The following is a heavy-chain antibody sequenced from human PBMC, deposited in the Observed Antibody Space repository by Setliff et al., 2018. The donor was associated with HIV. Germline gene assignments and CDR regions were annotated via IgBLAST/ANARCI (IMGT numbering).Heavy chain of an antibody. J-gene: IGHJ5*02. V-gene: IGHV4-34*01. CDR3: ARGVARQVVIDRWFDP. CDR2: ISYSGST. D-gene: IGHD2-21*01. Sequence: SETLSLTCAVFGGSFSDFYWSWIRQPPGKGLEWIGEISYSGSTVYNPSLKSRVTMSVDASKNLVSLNLNSVTAADTVIYYCARGVARQVVIDRWFDPWGQGTPVTVSS. CDR1: GGSFSDFY.